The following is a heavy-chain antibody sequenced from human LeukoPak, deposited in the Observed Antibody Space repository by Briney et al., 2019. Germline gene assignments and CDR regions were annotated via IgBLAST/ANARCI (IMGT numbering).Heavy chain of an antibody. V-gene: IGHV3-20*02. D-gene: IGHD5-24*01. Sequence: GGSLRLSFAAAGFTLRDYGLDWVRQPPGKGLGWVSGINWNGGDTDHADSVKGRFTISRDNSKHSLYQQMTSLSPEHPAFYVCAKHLRATITHIFFGLDVWGQGATVTASS. J-gene: IGHJ6*02. CDR2: INWNGGDT. CDR3: AKHLRATITHIFFGLDV. CDR1: GFTLRDYG.